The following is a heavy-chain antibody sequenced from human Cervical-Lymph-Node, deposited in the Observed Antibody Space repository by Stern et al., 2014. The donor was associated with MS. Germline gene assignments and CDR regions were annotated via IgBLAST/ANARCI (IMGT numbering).Heavy chain of an antibody. CDR2: VFYTGST. J-gene: IGHJ6*02. CDR1: GGFISSYY. CDR3: TRAADLYYYYGMDV. Sequence: QVQLQGSGPGLVKPSETLSLTCTVSGGFISSYYWSWIRQPPGKALEWIGNVFYTGSTNYNPSLKSRVTISLDTSKNQVSLNLNSVTTADTAVYYCTRAADLYYYYGMDVWGQGTTVIVSS. V-gene: IGHV4-59*01.